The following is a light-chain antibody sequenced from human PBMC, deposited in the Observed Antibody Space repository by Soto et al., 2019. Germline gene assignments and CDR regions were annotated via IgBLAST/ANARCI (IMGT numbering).Light chain of an antibody. V-gene: IGKV3-20*01. CDR3: QQYGNSPS. CDR1: QRVSGSS. Sequence: VLTQSPGILSLSPGDRATLSCRSSQRVSGSSLAWYQQKPGQAPRVLFYGATTRATGVPDRFSANGSGEDFTLTISRLEPGDFGVYHCQQYGNSPSFGPGTKLEIK. CDR2: GAT. J-gene: IGKJ2*01.